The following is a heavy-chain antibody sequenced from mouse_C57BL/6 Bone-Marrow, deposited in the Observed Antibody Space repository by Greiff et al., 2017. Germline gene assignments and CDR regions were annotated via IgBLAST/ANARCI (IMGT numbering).Heavy chain of an antibody. Sequence: LKESGAELVRPGSSVKLSCKDSYFAFMASAMHWVKQRPGHGLEWIGSFTMYSDATEYSENFKGKATLTANTSSSTAYMELSSLTSEDSAVYYCARGGYYVNYAMDYWGQGTSVTVSS. D-gene: IGHD2-3*01. V-gene: IGHV1-49*01. CDR3: ARGGYYVNYAMDY. CDR1: YFAFMASA. CDR2: FTMYSDAT. J-gene: IGHJ4*01.